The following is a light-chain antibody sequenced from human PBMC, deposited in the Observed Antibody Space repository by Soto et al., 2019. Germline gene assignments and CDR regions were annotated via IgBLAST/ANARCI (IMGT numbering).Light chain of an antibody. CDR3: AAWDDSLSVL. V-gene: IGLV1-47*01. J-gene: IGLJ2*01. CDR1: SSNIGSNY. Sequence: QSVLTQPPSASGTPGQGVTISCSGSSSNIGSNYVYWYQQLPGTAPKLLIYRNNQRPSGVPDRFSGSKSGTSASLAISGLRSQDEADYYCAAWDDSLSVLFGGGTKLTVL. CDR2: RNN.